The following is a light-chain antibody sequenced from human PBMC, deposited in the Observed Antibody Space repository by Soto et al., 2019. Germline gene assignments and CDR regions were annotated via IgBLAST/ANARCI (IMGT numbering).Light chain of an antibody. Sequence: EIVLTQSPATLSLSPGERATLSCRASQSVSSSYLAWYQQKPGQAPRLLIYGASSRATGIPARFSGSGSGTDFTLTISRLESEDFAVYYCQQYSSSTLTFGQGTRLEIK. V-gene: IGKV3-20*01. CDR3: QQYSSSTLT. CDR2: GAS. J-gene: IGKJ5*01. CDR1: QSVSSSY.